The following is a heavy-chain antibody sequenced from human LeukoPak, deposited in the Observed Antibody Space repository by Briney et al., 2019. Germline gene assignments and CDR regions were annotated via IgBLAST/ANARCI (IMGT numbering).Heavy chain of an antibody. Sequence: GGSLRLSCAASGFTLSSFAMKWVHQAPGKGVGWVSDFSGSGGSRYYAASVKGRFTISSDNSKTTLYLQMNILSAEDTAVCYCARASYDSSGYIDYWGQGTLVTVSS. CDR2: FSGSGGSR. J-gene: IGHJ4*02. D-gene: IGHD3-22*01. CDR3: ARASYDSSGYIDY. V-gene: IGHV3-23*01. CDR1: GFTLSSFA.